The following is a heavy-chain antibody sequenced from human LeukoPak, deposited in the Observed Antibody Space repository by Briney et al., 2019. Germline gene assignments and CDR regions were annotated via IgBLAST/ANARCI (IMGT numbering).Heavy chain of an antibody. CDR3: TRDHGYGGNSGYFDY. Sequence: GGSLRLSCTASGFTFGDYAMSWFRQAPGKGLEWVGFIRSKAYGGTTEYAASVKGRFTISRGDSKSIAYLQMNSLKTEDTAVYYCTRDHGYGGNSGYFDYWGQGTLVTVSS. CDR2: IRSKAYGGTT. CDR1: GFTFGDYA. J-gene: IGHJ4*02. V-gene: IGHV3-49*03. D-gene: IGHD4-23*01.